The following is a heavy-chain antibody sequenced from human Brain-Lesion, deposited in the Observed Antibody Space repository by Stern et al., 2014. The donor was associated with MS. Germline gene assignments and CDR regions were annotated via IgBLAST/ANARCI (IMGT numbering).Heavy chain of an antibody. CDR1: GYIFTGYY. V-gene: IGHV1-2*02. J-gene: IGHJ6*02. Sequence: QEQLVESGAEVKKPGASVKVSCKTSGYIFTGYYIQWVRQAPGQGLEWKAWINPHTAGTKYAQKFQGRVTMSRDTSISTAYVELSSLTSDDTAVYYCARDQRGITIFGVVTDYYYLGMDVWGQGTTVTVSS. CDR2: INPHTAGT. D-gene: IGHD3-3*01. CDR3: ARDQRGITIFGVVTDYYYLGMDV.